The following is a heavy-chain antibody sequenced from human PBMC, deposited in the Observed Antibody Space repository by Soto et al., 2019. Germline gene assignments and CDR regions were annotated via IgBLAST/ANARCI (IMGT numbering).Heavy chain of an antibody. J-gene: IGHJ4*02. CDR2: ISWNSRTI. Sequence: EVQLVESGGGLVQPGRSLRLSCEASGFTLDDYVMHWVRQGPGKGLEWVSSISWNSRTIDYAESVEGRFTVSRDNAKNTQYQEMNSLRIYDTAFYYCKKDSFDRDRNQYYFDHWGQGTRVTVSS. CDR3: KKDSFDRDRNQYYFDH. D-gene: IGHD3-16*02. CDR1: GFTLDDYV. V-gene: IGHV3-9*01.